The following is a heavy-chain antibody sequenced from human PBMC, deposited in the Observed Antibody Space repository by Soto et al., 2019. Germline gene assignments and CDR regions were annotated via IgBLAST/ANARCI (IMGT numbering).Heavy chain of an antibody. CDR1: GDSVSNDNYY. D-gene: IGHD3-16*01. CDR3: ARSQRGRTAFTFDY. J-gene: IGHJ4*02. Sequence: QVQLQESGPGLVKPSETLSLTCAVSGDSVSNDNYYWRLIRQPPGKGLEWIGYIYYSGTTNYNSYLRSRLSLSVDMSKNQFSLKLASVTAVDTAVYFCARSQRGRTAFTFDYWGQGALVTVSS. V-gene: IGHV4-61*01. CDR2: IYYSGTT.